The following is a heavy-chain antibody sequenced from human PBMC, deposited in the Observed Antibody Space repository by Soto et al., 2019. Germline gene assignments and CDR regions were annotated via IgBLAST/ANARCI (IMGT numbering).Heavy chain of an antibody. Sequence: QVQLVQSGAEVKKPGASVKVSCKASGYIFTNYYIHWVRQAPGQGLEWMAIINPLPTSGSTNYAQKYQGRVIVSRDTSTSTVHLGLSSLRSDDTAVYYCARDLAAAAYWGQGTLVTVSS. CDR1: GYIFTNYY. CDR2: INPLPTSGST. D-gene: IGHD6-13*01. CDR3: ARDLAAAAY. V-gene: IGHV1-46*01. J-gene: IGHJ4*02.